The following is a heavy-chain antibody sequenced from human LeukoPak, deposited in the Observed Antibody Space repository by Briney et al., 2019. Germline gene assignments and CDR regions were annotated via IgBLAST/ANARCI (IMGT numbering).Heavy chain of an antibody. D-gene: IGHD3-10*01. Sequence: GESLKISCKGSGYSFTSYWIGWVRQMPGKGLEWMGIIYPGDSDTRYSPSFQGQVTISADKSISTAYLQWSSLKASDTAMYYCASSSPNYYGSGSYYNVDYYYGMDVWGQGTTVTVSS. CDR3: ASSSPNYYGSGSYYNVDYYYGMDV. CDR1: GYSFTSYW. V-gene: IGHV5-51*01. CDR2: IYPGDSDT. J-gene: IGHJ6*02.